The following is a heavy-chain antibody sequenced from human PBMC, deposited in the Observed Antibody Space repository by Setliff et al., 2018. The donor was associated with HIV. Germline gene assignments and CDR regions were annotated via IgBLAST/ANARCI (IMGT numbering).Heavy chain of an antibody. CDR2: IRYDGSNK. CDR1: GFTFSGYG. V-gene: IGHV3-30*02. D-gene: IGHD3-22*01. CDR3: AKGVYYDSSGYYGIFD. Sequence: GGSLRLSCAASGFTFSGYGMHWVRQAPGKGLEWVAFIRYDGSNKYYADSVKGRFTISKDNSKNTLYLQMNSLRTEDTAVYYCAKGVYYDSSGYYGIFDWGQGTLVTVSS. J-gene: IGHJ4*02.